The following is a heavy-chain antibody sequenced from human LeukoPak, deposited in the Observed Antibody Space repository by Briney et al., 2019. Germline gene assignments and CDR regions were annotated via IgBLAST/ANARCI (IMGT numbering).Heavy chain of an antibody. V-gene: IGHV4-39*07. CDR1: GGSISSSSYY. J-gene: IGHJ4*02. CDR3: ARGRDDDVWGSYPTCFDF. CDR2: IYYSGST. D-gene: IGHD3-16*02. Sequence: SETLSLTCTVSGGSISSSSYYWGWIRQPPGKGLEWIGSIYYSGSTYYNPSLKSRVTISMDTSKNQFSLKLNSVTAADTAVYYCARGRDDDVWGSYPTCFDFWGQGTLVTVSS.